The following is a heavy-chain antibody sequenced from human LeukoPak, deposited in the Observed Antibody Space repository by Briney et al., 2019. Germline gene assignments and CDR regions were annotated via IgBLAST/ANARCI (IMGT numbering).Heavy chain of an antibody. Sequence: GGSLRLSCAGITFRSYAMTWVRQAPGKGREWVSGISGSGADTYYADSVRGRFTVSRDNSNSTLYLQMNSLRAEDTAVYYCVKDRVPNAIWWGQGTLVTVSS. CDR1: GITFRSYA. V-gene: IGHV3-23*01. J-gene: IGHJ4*02. D-gene: IGHD2-2*01. CDR2: ISGSGADT. CDR3: VKDRVPNAIW.